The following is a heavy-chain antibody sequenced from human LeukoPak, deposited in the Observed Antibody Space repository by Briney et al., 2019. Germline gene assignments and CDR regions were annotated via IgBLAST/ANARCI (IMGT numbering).Heavy chain of an antibody. V-gene: IGHV3-48*04. D-gene: IGHD5-24*01. J-gene: IGHJ6*03. Sequence: GGTLRLSCAASGFTFSSYGMSWVRQAPGKGLEWTSYISSSGTTIYYADSVKGRFTISRDNAKNSLYLQMNSLRAEDTAVYYCARSPEIYFMDVWGKGTTVTVSS. CDR2: ISSSGTTI. CDR3: ARSPEIYFMDV. CDR1: GFTFSSYG.